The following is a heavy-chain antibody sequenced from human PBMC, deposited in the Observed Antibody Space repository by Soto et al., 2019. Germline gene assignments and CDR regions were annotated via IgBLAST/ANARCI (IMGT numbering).Heavy chain of an antibody. CDR2: IRQDGGDK. D-gene: IGHD2-21*02. Sequence: EVQLVESGGGLVQPGGSLRLSCVASGFTFSNYWMGWVRQAPGKGLECVANIRQDGGDKRDLDSVKGRFTSSRDNAQNSLYLKMNSLRAEDTAVYYCARIDCGGNCYSRSWSFDIWGRGTLVTVSS. CDR3: ARIDCGGNCYSRSWSFDI. V-gene: IGHV3-7*03. J-gene: IGHJ2*01. CDR1: GFTFSNYW.